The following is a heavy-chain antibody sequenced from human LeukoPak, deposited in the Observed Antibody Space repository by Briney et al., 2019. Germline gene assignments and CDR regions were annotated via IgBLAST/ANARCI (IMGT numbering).Heavy chain of an antibody. V-gene: IGHV1-46*01. CDR1: GYTFTSYY. D-gene: IGHD5-24*01. Sequence: ASMKVSCKASGYTFTSYYMHWVRQAPGQGLEWMGIINPSGGRTNYAQKFQGRVTMTRDTSTSTVYMELSSLRSEDTAVYYCARVGSRDGYNWDFEYWGQGTLVTVSS. CDR3: ARVGSRDGYNWDFEY. CDR2: INPSGGRT. J-gene: IGHJ4*02.